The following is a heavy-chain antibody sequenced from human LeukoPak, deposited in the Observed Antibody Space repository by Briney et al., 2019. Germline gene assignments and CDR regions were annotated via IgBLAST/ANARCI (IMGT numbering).Heavy chain of an antibody. V-gene: IGHV4-39*01. J-gene: IGHJ3*01. CDR2: IYYSGST. D-gene: IGHD3-22*01. Sequence: SETLSLTCTVSGGSISSSSYYWGWIRQPPGKGLEWIGTIYYSGSTYHNPSLKSRVTMSVGTSRNQFSLKLSSVDAADTAVYYCAKAGVRYFDSSGLYAFDFWGQGTTVTVSS. CDR1: GGSISSSSYY. CDR3: AKAGVRYFDSSGLYAFDF.